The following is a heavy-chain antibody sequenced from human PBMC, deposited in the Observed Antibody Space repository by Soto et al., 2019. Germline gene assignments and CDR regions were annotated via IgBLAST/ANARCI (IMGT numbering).Heavy chain of an antibody. CDR2: TRNKANSYTT. D-gene: IGHD6-19*01. Sequence: HPGGSLRLSCAASGFTFSDHYMDWVRQAPGKGLEWVGRTRNKANSYTTEYAASVKGRFAISRDDSKNSLYLQMNSLKTEDTAVYYCARGARYSSGCGAFDIWGQGTMVTVSS. J-gene: IGHJ3*02. V-gene: IGHV3-72*01. CDR3: ARGARYSSGCGAFDI. CDR1: GFTFSDHY.